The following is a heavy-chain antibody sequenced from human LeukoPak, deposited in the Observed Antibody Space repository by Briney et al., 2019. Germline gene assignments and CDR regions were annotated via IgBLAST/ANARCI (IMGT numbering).Heavy chain of an antibody. Sequence: SETLSLTCTVSGGSISSGSYYWSWIRQPAGKGLEWIGRIYTSGSTNYNPSLKSRVTISVDTSKNQFSLKLSSVTAADTAVYYCARDPLDAFGIWGQGTMVTVSS. CDR1: GGSISSGSYY. CDR3: ARDPLDAFGI. V-gene: IGHV4-61*02. J-gene: IGHJ3*02. CDR2: IYTSGST.